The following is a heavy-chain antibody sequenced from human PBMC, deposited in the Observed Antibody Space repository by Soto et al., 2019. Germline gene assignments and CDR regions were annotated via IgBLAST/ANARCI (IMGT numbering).Heavy chain of an antibody. CDR3: ARTDRDFYGLDV. V-gene: IGHV3-13*05. J-gene: IGHJ6*02. CDR2: ISAAGDP. CDR1: GFTFRNYD. Sequence: EVQLVESGGGLVQPGGSLRLSCEASGFTFRNYDMHWVRQGTGKGLEWVSGISAAGDPDYADSVEGRFTISRENAQNSFFLQMSSLRDGDTAVYYCARTDRDFYGLDVWGQGTPVIVSS.